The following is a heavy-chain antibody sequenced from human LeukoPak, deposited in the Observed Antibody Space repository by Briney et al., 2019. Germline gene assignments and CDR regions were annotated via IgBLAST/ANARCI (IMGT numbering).Heavy chain of an antibody. CDR2: INPSGGST. D-gene: IGHD6-13*01. J-gene: IGHJ6*04. Sequence: ASLKVSCKASGYTFTSYYMHWVRQTPGQGLEWMGIINPSGGSTSYAQKFQGRVTMTRDTSTSTVYMELSSLRSEDTAVYYCASNLWELVRFSYYYYGMDVWGKGTTVTVSS. CDR1: GYTFTSYY. V-gene: IGHV1-46*01. CDR3: ASNLWELVRFSYYYYGMDV.